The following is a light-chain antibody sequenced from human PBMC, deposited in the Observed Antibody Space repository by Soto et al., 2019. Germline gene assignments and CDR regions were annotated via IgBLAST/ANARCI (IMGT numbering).Light chain of an antibody. CDR3: QNYNRAPWT. CDR1: EDISNY. Sequence: DIPMTQSPSSLSASVGDRVTITCRASEDISNYLAWYQQKPGKVPKLLIYGASTLQSGVPSRFSGSGSGTDFTLTISSLQTEDVATYYCQNYNRAPWTCGQGTKVESK. CDR2: GAS. J-gene: IGKJ1*01. V-gene: IGKV1-27*01.